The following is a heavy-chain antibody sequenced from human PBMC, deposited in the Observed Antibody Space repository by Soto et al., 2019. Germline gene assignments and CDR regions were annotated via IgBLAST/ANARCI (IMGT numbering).Heavy chain of an antibody. Sequence: GESLKISCKGSGYSFTSYWIGWVRQMPGKGLEWMGIIYPGDSDTRYSPSFQGQVTISADKSISTAYLQWSSLKASDTAMYYCARRGARCSGGSCYSKMGAFDIWGQGTMVTVSS. V-gene: IGHV5-51*01. D-gene: IGHD2-15*01. CDR1: GYSFTSYW. J-gene: IGHJ3*02. CDR3: ARRGARCSGGSCYSKMGAFDI. CDR2: IYPGDSDT.